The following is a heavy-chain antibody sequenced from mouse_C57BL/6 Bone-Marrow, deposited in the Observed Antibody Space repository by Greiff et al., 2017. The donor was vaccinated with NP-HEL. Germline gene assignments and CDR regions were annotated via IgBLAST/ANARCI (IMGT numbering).Heavy chain of an antibody. J-gene: IGHJ1*03. CDR3: VYYYWYFDV. D-gene: IGHD1-1*01. V-gene: IGHV1-64*01. Sequence: VQLQQPGAELVKPGASVKLSCKAPGYTFTSYWMHWVKQRPGQGLEWIGMIHPNSGSTNYYEKFKSKATLTVDKSSSTAYMQLSSLTSEDSAVYYCVYYYWYFDVWGTGTTVTVSS. CDR2: IHPNSGST. CDR1: GYTFTSYW.